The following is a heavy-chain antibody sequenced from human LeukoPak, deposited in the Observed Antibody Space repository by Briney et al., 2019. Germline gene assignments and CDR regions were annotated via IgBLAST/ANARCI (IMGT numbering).Heavy chain of an antibody. D-gene: IGHD5-12*01. V-gene: IGHV3-49*04. CDR2: IRSKAYGGTT. Sequence: GGSLRLSCTASGFTFGDYAMTWVRQGPGKGLEWVGFIRSKAYGGTTDFAASVKGRFIISRDDSKSIAYLQMNSLKTEDTAVHYCTAYDPSDYYGMDVWGQGTTVTVS. CDR3: TAYDPSDYYGMDV. CDR1: GFTFGDYA. J-gene: IGHJ6*02.